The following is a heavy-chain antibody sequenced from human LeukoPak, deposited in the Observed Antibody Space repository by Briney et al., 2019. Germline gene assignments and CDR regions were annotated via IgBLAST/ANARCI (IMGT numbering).Heavy chain of an antibody. CDR3: ARQSYSNYEDYYYYYMDV. V-gene: IGHV5-51*01. D-gene: IGHD4-11*01. CDR2: IYPGDSDT. CDR1: GYSFSSYW. J-gene: IGHJ6*03. Sequence: GESLKISCKGSGYSFSSYWIGWVRQMPGKGLEWMGIIYPGDSDTRYSPSFQGQVTISADKSISTAYLQWSSLKASDTAMYYCARQSYSNYEDYYYYYMDVWGKGTTVTVSS.